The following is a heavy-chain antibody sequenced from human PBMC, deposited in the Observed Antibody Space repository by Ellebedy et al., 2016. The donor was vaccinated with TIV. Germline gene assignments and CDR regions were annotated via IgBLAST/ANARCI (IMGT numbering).Heavy chain of an antibody. Sequence: SCXASGYTFTSYYMHWVRQAPGKGLEWVAVISYDGSNKYYADSVKGRFTISRDNSKNTLYLQMNSLRAEDTAVYYCARDKDPRGIAVAGTPDYWGQGTLVTVSS. CDR2: ISYDGSNK. CDR3: ARDKDPRGIAVAGTPDY. D-gene: IGHD6-19*01. V-gene: IGHV3-30*03. CDR1: GYTFTSYY. J-gene: IGHJ4*02.